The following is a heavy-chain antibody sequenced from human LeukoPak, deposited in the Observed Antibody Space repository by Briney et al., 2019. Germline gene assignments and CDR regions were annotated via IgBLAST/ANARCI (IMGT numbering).Heavy chain of an antibody. CDR3: AKVPHYDILTGYLGETDY. CDR1: GFTFSSYA. CDR2: ISGSGGST. Sequence: GGSLRLSCAASGFTFSSYAMSWVRQAPGKGLEWVPAISGSGGSTYYADSVKGRFTISRDNSKNTLYLQMNSLRAEDTAVYYCAKVPHYDILTGYLGETDYWGQGTLVTVSS. D-gene: IGHD3-9*01. V-gene: IGHV3-23*01. J-gene: IGHJ4*02.